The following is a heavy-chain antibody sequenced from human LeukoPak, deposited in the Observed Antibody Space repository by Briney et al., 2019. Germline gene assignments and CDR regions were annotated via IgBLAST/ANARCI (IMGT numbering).Heavy chain of an antibody. CDR2: ISYDGSNK. D-gene: IGHD3-3*01. CDR1: GFTFSSYG. CDR3: AKVAGITIFGAYFDY. Sequence: GGSLRLSCAASGFTFSSYGMRWVRQAPGKGLEWVAVISYDGSNKYYADSVKGRFTISRDNSKNTLYLQMNSLRAEDTAVYYCAKVAGITIFGAYFDYWGQGTLVTVSS. V-gene: IGHV3-30*18. J-gene: IGHJ4*02.